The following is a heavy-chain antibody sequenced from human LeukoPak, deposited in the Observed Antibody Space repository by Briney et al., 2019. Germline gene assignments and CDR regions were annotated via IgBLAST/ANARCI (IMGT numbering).Heavy chain of an antibody. V-gene: IGHV4-30-4*01. CDR1: GGSISSGDYY. CDR2: IYYSGST. Sequence: SETLSLTCTVSGGSISSGDYYWCWIRQPPGKGLEWIGYIYYSGSTYYNPSLKSRVTISVDTSKNQFSLKLSSVTAADTAVYYCARVGSMAYFDYWGQGTLVTVSS. CDR3: ARVGSMAYFDY. D-gene: IGHD3-10*01. J-gene: IGHJ4*02.